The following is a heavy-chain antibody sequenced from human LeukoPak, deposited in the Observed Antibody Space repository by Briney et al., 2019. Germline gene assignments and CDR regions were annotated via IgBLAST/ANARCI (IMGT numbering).Heavy chain of an antibody. CDR3: ARGRFIAGATAYYFDY. D-gene: IGHD1-26*01. Sequence: GGSLRLSCVDSGFTFSSHWMSWVRQAPGKGLEWVANINQGEGEKYYVDSVKGRFTISRDNAKKSLFLQMNSLRAEDTAVYYCARGRFIAGATAYYFDYWGQGTLVTVSS. V-gene: IGHV3-7*03. CDR2: INQGEGEK. CDR1: GFTFSSHW. J-gene: IGHJ4*02.